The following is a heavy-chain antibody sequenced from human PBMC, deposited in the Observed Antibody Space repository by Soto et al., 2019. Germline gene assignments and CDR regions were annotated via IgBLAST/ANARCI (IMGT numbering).Heavy chain of an antibody. J-gene: IGHJ4*02. V-gene: IGHV3-9*01. CDR1: GFIFSTYA. CDR3: ASIAAAGTIY. Sequence: EVQLLESGGGLVQPGGSLRLSCAASGFIFSTYAMNWVRLAPGRGLEWVSGISWNSGSIGYADSVKGRFTISRDNAKNSLYLQMNSLRAEDTALYYCASIAAAGTIYWGQGTLVTVSS. CDR2: ISWNSGSI. D-gene: IGHD6-13*01.